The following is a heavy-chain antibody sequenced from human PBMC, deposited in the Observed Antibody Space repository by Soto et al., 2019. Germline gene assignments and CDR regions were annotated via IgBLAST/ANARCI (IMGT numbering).Heavy chain of an antibody. V-gene: IGHV1-69*02. D-gene: IGHD6-19*01. Sequence: QVQLVQSGAEVKKPGSSVKVSCKASGGTFSTYTIIWVRQAPGQGLEWMGRILPMLDITNSAQRFQGRVTITADKSTSTAKLEPSSLRSDDTAVYYCILAGWSAQTADIWGRGTMVTVSS. J-gene: IGHJ3*02. CDR3: ILAGWSAQTADI. CDR2: ILPMLDIT. CDR1: GGTFSTYT.